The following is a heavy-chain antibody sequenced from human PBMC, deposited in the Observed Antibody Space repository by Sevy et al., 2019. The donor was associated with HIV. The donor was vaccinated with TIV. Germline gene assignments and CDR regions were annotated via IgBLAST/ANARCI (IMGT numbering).Heavy chain of an antibody. Sequence: SETLSLTCTVSGGSITSLYWNWIRQPPGKGLEWIANIYYNGHINYNPSLKSRVTLPLDTSKNQFSLRLSSVTAADTAMYYCAGENAWGRGYSWGQGTLFTVSS. CDR1: GGSITSLY. J-gene: IGHJ4*02. CDR2: IYYNGHI. CDR3: AGENAWGRGYS. D-gene: IGHD1-26*01. V-gene: IGHV4-59*08.